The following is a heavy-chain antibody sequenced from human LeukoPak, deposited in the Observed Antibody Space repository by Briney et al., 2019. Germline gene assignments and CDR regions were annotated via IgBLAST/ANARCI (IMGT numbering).Heavy chain of an antibody. CDR2: ISSSNSYI. J-gene: IGHJ4*02. V-gene: IGHV3-21*01. CDR3: ARSNDYYDSSGKLLDY. D-gene: IGHD3-22*01. Sequence: GGSLRLSCAASGFTFNTYTMSWVRQAPGKGLEWVSSISSSNSYIYYADSVKGRFTISRDNAKNSLYLQMNSLRAEDTAVYYCARSNDYYDSSGKLLDYWGQGTLVTVSS. CDR1: GFTFNTYT.